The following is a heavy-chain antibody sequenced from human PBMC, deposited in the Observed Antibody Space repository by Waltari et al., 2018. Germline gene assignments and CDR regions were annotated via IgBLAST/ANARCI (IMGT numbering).Heavy chain of an antibody. V-gene: IGHV4-39*01. J-gene: IGHJ1*01. D-gene: IGHD4-17*01. Sequence: QLQLQESGPGLVKPSETLSLTCTVPGGSISSSSYYWGWIRQPPGKGLEWIGSIYYSGSTSYNPSRTILVTISVDTSKNQFSLKLSSVTAADTAVYYCARHARTSYGDYGRRAVAEYFQHWGQGTLVTVSS. CDR1: GGSISSSSYY. CDR2: IYYSGST. CDR3: ARHARTSYGDYGRRAVAEYFQH.